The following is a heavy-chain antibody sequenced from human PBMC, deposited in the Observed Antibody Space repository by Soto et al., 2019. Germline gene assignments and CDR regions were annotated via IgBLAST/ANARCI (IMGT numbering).Heavy chain of an antibody. CDR3: ARGGGYSYGTWENYYYYGMDV. V-gene: IGHV1-69*13. J-gene: IGHJ6*02. Sequence: GASVKVSCKASGGTFSSYAISWMRQAPGQGLEWMGGIIPIFGTANYAQKFQGRVTITADESTSTAYMELSSLRSEDTAVYYCARGGGYSYGTWENYYYYGMDVWGQGTTVTVSS. D-gene: IGHD5-18*01. CDR1: GGTFSSYA. CDR2: IIPIFGTA.